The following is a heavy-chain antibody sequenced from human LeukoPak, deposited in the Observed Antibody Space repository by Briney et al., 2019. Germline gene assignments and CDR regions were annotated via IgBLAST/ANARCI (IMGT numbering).Heavy chain of an antibody. J-gene: IGHJ3*02. CDR3: TIRMRGLGSYSYAFYI. D-gene: IGHD3-10*01. Sequence: PGGSLTLSCAASGFTFSSYDMHWFRQATGKGLEWVSGIDKAGGTYYPASVKGRFTISRENAKNSLYLQMNSLRAGDTAVYFCTIRMRGLGSYSYAFYIWGQGTMVTVSS. CDR2: IDKAGGT. CDR1: GFTFSSYD. V-gene: IGHV3-13*04.